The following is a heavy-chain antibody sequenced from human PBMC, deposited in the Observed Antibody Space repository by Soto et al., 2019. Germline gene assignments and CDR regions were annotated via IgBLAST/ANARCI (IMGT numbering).Heavy chain of an antibody. D-gene: IGHD5-12*01. V-gene: IGHV4-39*01. Sequence: QLQLEESGPGLVKPSETPSLTCTVSGGSISSSSYYWGWIRQSPGKGLEWIGSFYYSGSTYYSPSLRSRVTISGDTSRKQISLTLSSVTAADTAVYYCARISVASRYMDVWGKGTTVTVSS. CDR2: FYYSGST. J-gene: IGHJ6*03. CDR1: GGSISSSSYY. CDR3: ARISVASRYMDV.